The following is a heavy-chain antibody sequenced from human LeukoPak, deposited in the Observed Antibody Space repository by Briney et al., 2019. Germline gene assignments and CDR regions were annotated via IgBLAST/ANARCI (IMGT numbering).Heavy chain of an antibody. CDR3: ARDHRAMVRGVIDGGYYFDY. V-gene: IGHV1-18*01. D-gene: IGHD3-10*01. CDR1: GYIFTSYG. J-gene: IGHJ4*02. Sequence: ASVKVSCKASGYIFTSYGISWVRQAPGQGLEWMGWISAYNGNTNYAQKLQGRVTMTTDTSTSTAYMELRSLRSDDTAVYYCARDHRAMVRGVIDGGYYFDYWGQGTLVTVSS. CDR2: ISAYNGNT.